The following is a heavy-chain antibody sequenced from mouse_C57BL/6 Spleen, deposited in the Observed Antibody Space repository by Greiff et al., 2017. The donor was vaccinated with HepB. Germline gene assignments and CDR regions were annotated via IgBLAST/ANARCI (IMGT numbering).Heavy chain of an antibody. J-gene: IGHJ2*01. CDR3: ARRLFDY. Sequence: EVQVVESGPVLVKPGASVKMSCKASGYTFTDYYMNWVKQSHGKSLEWIGVINPYNGGTSYNQKFKGKATLTVDKSSSTAYMELNSLTSEDSAVYYCARRLFDYWGQGTTLTVSS. CDR2: INPYNGGT. V-gene: IGHV1-19*01. CDR1: GYTFTDYY.